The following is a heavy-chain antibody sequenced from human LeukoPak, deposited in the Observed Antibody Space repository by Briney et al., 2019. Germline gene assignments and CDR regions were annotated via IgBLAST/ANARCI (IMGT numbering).Heavy chain of an antibody. CDR3: ARWRAGFGY. D-gene: IGHD4/OR15-4a*01. CDR1: GFTFDNYW. V-gene: IGHV3-7*04. Sequence: GESPRLSCAASGFTFDNYWMSWVRQAPGKGLEWVANIKGDGSEKYYVDSVKGRFTISRDNAKNSLYLQMNSLRAEDTAVYYCARWRAGFGYWGQGTLVIVSS. J-gene: IGHJ4*02. CDR2: IKGDGSEK.